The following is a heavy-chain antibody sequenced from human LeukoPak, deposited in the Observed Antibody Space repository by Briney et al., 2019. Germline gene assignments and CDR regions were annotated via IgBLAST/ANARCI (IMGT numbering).Heavy chain of an antibody. CDR2: IIPIFSTA. Sequence: SVKVSCKASGGTFSSYAISWVRQAPGQGLEWMGRIIPIFSTANYAQKFQGRVTITTDESTSTAYMELSSLRSEDTAVYYCARDGGMATMGWDTYYFDYWGQGTLVTVSS. V-gene: IGHV1-69*05. D-gene: IGHD5-24*01. CDR3: ARDGGMATMGWDTYYFDY. CDR1: GGTFSSYA. J-gene: IGHJ4*02.